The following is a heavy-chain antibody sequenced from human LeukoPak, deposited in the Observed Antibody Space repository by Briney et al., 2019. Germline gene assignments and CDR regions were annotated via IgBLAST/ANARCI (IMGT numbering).Heavy chain of an antibody. CDR2: IYYSGST. V-gene: IGHV4-59*01. CDR1: GGSISSYY. Sequence: PSETLSLTCTVSGGSISSYYWSWIRLPPGKGLEWIGYIYYSGSTNYNPSLKSRVTISVDTSKNQFSLKLSSVTAADTAVYYCGRGKSRRWLLDEYFQHWGQGTLVTVSS. CDR3: GRGKSRRWLLDEYFQH. D-gene: IGHD5-12*01. J-gene: IGHJ1*01.